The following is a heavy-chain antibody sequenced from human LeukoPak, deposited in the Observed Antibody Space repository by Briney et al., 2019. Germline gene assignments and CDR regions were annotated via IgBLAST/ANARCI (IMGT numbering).Heavy chain of an antibody. CDR2: FDPEDGET. D-gene: IGHD3-3*01. J-gene: IGHJ5*02. V-gene: IGHV1-24*01. CDR3: ATGGRYYDFWSSSNWFDP. Sequence: ASVKVSCKVSGHTLTELSMHWVRQAPGKGLEWMGGFDPEDGETIYAQKFQGRVTMTEDTSTDTAYMELSSLRSEDTAVYYCATGGRYYDFWSSSNWFDPWGQGTLVTVSS. CDR1: GHTLTELS.